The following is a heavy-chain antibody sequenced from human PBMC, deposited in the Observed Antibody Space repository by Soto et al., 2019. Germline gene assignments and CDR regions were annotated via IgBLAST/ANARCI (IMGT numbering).Heavy chain of an antibody. CDR1: GDSISSGGYS. CDR2: IYVSGSA. V-gene: IGHV4-30-2*01. Sequence: SETLSLTCAVSGDSISSGGYSWGWIRQPPGKGLEWVGDIYVSGSAYYNPSLQSRVAISVDRSKNQFSLNLSSVSAADTAFYYCARVIYGSGKPMFYCWGQGSLVTVSS. D-gene: IGHD3-10*01. J-gene: IGHJ4*02. CDR3: ARVIYGSGKPMFYC.